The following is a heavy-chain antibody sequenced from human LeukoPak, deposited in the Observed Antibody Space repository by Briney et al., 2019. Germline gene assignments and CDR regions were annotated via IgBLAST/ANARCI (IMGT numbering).Heavy chain of an antibody. CDR1: GGSISSYY. CDR2: IYYSGST. J-gene: IGHJ5*02. D-gene: IGHD3-10*01. CDR3: ASQVWFGDRGGWFDP. Sequence: SETLSLTCTVSGGSISSYYWSWIRQPPGKGLEWIGYIYYSGSTNYNPSLKSRVTISVDTSKNQFSLKLSSVTAADTAVYYCASQVWFGDRGGWFDPWGQGTLVTVSS. V-gene: IGHV4-59*08.